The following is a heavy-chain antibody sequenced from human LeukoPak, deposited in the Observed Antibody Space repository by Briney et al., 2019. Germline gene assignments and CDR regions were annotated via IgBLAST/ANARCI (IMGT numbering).Heavy chain of an antibody. D-gene: IGHD1-26*01. Sequence: GGSLRLSCAASGFXFSSYAISWVRQAPGKGREWVSVISGSGGSTYYADSVKGRFTISRDNSKNTLYLQMNSLRAEDTAVYYCAKDRVGYFDYWGQGTLVTVSS. J-gene: IGHJ4*02. CDR1: GFXFSSYA. V-gene: IGHV3-23*01. CDR3: AKDRVGYFDY. CDR2: ISGSGGST.